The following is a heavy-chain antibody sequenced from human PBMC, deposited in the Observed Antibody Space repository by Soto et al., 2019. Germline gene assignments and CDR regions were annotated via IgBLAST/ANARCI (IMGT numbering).Heavy chain of an antibody. CDR3: AAALFLEWLFPYYYGMAV. CDR1: GGTFSSYA. CDR2: IIPIFGTA. J-gene: IGHJ6*02. V-gene: IGHV1-69*13. Sequence: SVKVSCKASGGTFSSYAISWVRQAPGQGLEWMGGIIPIFGTANYAQKFQGRVTITADESTSTAYMELSSLRSEDTAVYYCAAALFLEWLFPYYYGMAVWAQGTSVPVSS. D-gene: IGHD3-3*01.